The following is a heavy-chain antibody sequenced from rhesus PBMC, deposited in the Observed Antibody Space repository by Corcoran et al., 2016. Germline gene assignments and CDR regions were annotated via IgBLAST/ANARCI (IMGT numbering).Heavy chain of an antibody. Sequence: EVQLVESGGGLVQPGGSLRLSCAAPGFTSGNSDLIWIRQAPGTGLEWVSYISSGGSIYYPDSVNVRFTISRDNAKNTLYLQMSSLRVEDTAVYYCAKTEREAFDFWGQGLRVTVSS. V-gene: IGHV3S43*01. J-gene: IGHJ3*01. CDR3: AKTEREAFDF. CDR2: ISSGGSI. CDR1: GFTSGNSD. D-gene: IGHD1-44*02.